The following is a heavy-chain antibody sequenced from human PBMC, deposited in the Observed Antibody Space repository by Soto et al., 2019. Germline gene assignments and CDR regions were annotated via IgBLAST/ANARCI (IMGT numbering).Heavy chain of an antibody. J-gene: IGHJ6*02. CDR1: GGTFSSYA. V-gene: IGHV1-69*06. CDR3: AREYCGGDCLDYYYYGMDV. Sequence: SVKVSCKASGGTFSSYAISWVRQAPGQGLEWMGGIIPIFGTANYAQKFQGRVTITADKSTSTAYMELSSLRSEDTAVYYCAREYCGGDCLDYYYYGMDVWGQGTTVTVSS. CDR2: IIPIFGTA. D-gene: IGHD2-21*02.